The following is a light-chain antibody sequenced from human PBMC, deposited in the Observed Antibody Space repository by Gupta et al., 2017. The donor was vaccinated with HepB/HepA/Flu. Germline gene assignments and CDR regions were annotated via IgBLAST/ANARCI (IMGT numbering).Light chain of an antibody. CDR3: AAWDDSLSGVV. Sequence: SVLTPPPSASATPAQRVTISCSGSSSNIGVNYVYWYQQIPGTAPKLLIHRNNQRPSGVPDRFSGSKSGTSASLAISGLRADDEADYYCAAWDDSLSGVVFGGGTRLTVL. CDR1: SSNIGVNY. V-gene: IGLV1-47*01. J-gene: IGLJ2*01. CDR2: RNN.